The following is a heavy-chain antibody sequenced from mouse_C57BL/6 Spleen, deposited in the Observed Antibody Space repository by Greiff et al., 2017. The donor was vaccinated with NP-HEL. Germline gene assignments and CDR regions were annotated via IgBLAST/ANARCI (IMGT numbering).Heavy chain of an antibody. CDR2: INPSTGGT. CDR3: ARVASYGYSFAY. Sequence: VQLQQSGPELVKPGASVKISCKASGYSFTGYYMNWVKQSPEKSLEWIGEINPSTGGTTYNQKFKAKATLTVDKSSSTAYMQLKSLTSEDSAVYYCARVASYGYSFAYWGQGTLVTVSA. V-gene: IGHV1-42*01. CDR1: GYSFTGYY. D-gene: IGHD2-2*01. J-gene: IGHJ3*01.